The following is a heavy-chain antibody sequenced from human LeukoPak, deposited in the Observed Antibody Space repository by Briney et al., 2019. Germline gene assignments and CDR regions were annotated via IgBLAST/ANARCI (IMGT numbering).Heavy chain of an antibody. CDR1: GGTFSSYA. V-gene: IGHV1-69*04. CDR3: ARDPGIAAAGTSSLGYYYYGMDV. D-gene: IGHD6-13*01. Sequence: SVKVSCKASGGTFSSYAISWVRQAPGQGLEWMGRIIPILGIANYAQKLQGRVTITADKSTSTAYMELSSLRSEDTAVYYCARDPGIAAAGTSSLGYYYYGMDVWGQGTTVTVSS. J-gene: IGHJ6*02. CDR2: IIPILGIA.